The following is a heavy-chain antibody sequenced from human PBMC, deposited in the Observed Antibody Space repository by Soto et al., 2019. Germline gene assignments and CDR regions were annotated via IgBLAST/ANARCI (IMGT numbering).Heavy chain of an antibody. V-gene: IGHV3-48*01. CDR3: ARDPDYDFWSGYSGLDP. CDR2: ISSSSSTI. Sequence: GGSLRLSCAASGFTFSSYSMNWVRQAPGKGLEWVSYISSSSSTIYYADSVKGRFTISRDNAKNSLYLQMNSLRAEDTAVYYCARDPDYDFWSGYSGLDPWGQGTLVTVSS. J-gene: IGHJ5*02. D-gene: IGHD3-3*01. CDR1: GFTFSSYS.